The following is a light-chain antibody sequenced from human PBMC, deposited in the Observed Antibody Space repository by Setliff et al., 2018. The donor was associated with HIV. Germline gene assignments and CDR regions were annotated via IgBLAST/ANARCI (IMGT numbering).Light chain of an antibody. V-gene: IGKV3-15*01. J-gene: IGKJ1*01. CDR3: QQYNKWPPAT. CDR2: GTS. CDR1: QSVHND. Sequence: TLSVSLGERVTLSCRASQSVHNDLAWYQQRPGQAPRLLIFGTSTRATGIPPRFSGSGSGTDYTLTISSLQSEDFAIYFCQQYNKWPPATFGQGTKVDIK.